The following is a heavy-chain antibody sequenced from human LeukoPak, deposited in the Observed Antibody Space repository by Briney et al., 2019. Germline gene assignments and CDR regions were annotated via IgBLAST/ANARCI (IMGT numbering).Heavy chain of an antibody. CDR1: GFTFSSYS. CDR3: ARDYCSSTSCYGLAFDI. J-gene: IGHJ3*02. D-gene: IGHD2-2*01. CDR2: ISSSSSTI. V-gene: IGHV3-48*04. Sequence: GGSLRLSCAASGFTFSSYSMNWVRQAPGKGLEWVSYISSSSSTIYYADSVKGRFTISRDNAKNSLYLQMNSLRAEDTAVYYCARDYCSSTSCYGLAFDIWGQGTMVTVSS.